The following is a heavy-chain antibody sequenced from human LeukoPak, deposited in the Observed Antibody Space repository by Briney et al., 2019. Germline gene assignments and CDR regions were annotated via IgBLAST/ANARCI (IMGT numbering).Heavy chain of an antibody. CDR3: ARRACNGGSCYGY. CDR2: IYPGDSDT. CDR1: GYSFSNEW. D-gene: IGHD2-15*01. Sequence: GESLKISCKGSGYSFSNEWIGWVRQMPGKGLEWMGIIYPGDSDTRYSPSFQGQVTIPADKSISTAYLQWSSLEASDTAMYYCARRACNGGSCYGYWGQGTLVTVSS. V-gene: IGHV5-51*01. J-gene: IGHJ4*02.